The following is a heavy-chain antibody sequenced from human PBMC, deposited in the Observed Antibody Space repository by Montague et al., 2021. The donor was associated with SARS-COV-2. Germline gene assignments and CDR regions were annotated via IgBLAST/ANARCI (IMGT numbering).Heavy chain of an antibody. CDR3: ARFSYDNTGYPRGFDF. V-gene: IGHV4-4*02. D-gene: IGHD3-22*01. CDR1: GASVSSTNW. CDR2: IPHRGTA. Sequence: SETLSLTCTVSGASVSSTNWWSWVRQPPGKGLEWVGEIPHRGTANYSPSLKGRATMSVDEPGDQFFLKLSSVTAADTAVYYCARFSYDNTGYPRGFDFWGQGALVTVSS. J-gene: IGHJ4*02.